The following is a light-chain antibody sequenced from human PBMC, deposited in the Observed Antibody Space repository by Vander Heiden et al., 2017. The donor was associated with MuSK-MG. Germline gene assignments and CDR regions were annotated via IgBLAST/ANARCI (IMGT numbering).Light chain of an antibody. J-gene: IGLJ2*01. Sequence: QSALTQPPSASGSPGPSVTLSCTGTSSDGGGYNYVSWYQQHPGKAPILMIYEGSKRPSGVPDRFSGSKSGNTASRTVSGLQAEDEADYYCSSYAGSNNLVFGGGTKLTVL. CDR1: SSDGGGYNY. CDR3: SSYAGSNNLV. CDR2: EGS. V-gene: IGLV2-8*01.